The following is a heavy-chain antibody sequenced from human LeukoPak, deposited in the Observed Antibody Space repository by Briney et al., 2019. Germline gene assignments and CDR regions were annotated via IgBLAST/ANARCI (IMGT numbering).Heavy chain of an antibody. V-gene: IGHV4-39*07. CDR1: GGSISSSSYY. CDR3: AAQGVPPYYYYYYMDV. Sequence: PSETLSLTCTVSGGSISSSSYYWGWIRQPPGKGLEWIGSIYYSGSTYYNPSPKSRVTISIDTSKNQFSLRLSSVTAADTAVYYCAAQGVPPYYYYYYMDVWGKRTTVTVSS. J-gene: IGHJ6*03. D-gene: IGHD2-2*01. CDR2: IYYSGST.